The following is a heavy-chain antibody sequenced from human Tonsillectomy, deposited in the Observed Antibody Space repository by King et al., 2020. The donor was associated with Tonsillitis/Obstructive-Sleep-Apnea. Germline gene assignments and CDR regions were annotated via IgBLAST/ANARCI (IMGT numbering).Heavy chain of an antibody. J-gene: IGHJ4*02. V-gene: IGHV3-48*03. CDR1: GFTFSSYE. D-gene: IGHD3-3*01. Sequence: EQLVQSGGGLVQPGGSLRLSCAASGFTFSSYEMNWVRQAPGKGLEWVSYISSSGSTIYYADSVKGRFTISRDNAKNSLYLQMNSLRAEDTAVYYCARGDYDFWSGYFDYWGQGTLVTVSS. CDR2: ISSSGSTI. CDR3: ARGDYDFWSGYFDY.